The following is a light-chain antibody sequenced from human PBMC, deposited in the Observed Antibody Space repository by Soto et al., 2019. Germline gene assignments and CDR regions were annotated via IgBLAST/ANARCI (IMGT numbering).Light chain of an antibody. CDR2: GAS. Sequence: EIVLTQSPGTLSLSPGERATLSCRASQSVSSSYLAWYQQKPGQAPRLLIYGASSRATGIPDRFSGSGSGTDFPLTISRLEPEDFAVYYCQQYGSAPPSTFGQGTKLELK. CDR3: QQYGSAPPST. V-gene: IGKV3-20*01. J-gene: IGKJ2*01. CDR1: QSVSSSY.